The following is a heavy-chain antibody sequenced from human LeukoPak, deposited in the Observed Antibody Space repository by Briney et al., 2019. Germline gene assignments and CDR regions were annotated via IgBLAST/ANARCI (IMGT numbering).Heavy chain of an antibody. CDR3: AKDLGRYFDY. CDR2: INFSGIM. V-gene: IGHV4-34*01. J-gene: IGHJ4*02. CDR1: GESFRGYY. Sequence: SETLSLTCAVYGESFRGYYWSWIRQPPGKGLEWIGEINFSGIMNYNPSLKSRVAISLDTSKNQFSLKLTSVTAADTAVYYCAKDLGRYFDYWGQGTLVTVSS. D-gene: IGHD3-9*01.